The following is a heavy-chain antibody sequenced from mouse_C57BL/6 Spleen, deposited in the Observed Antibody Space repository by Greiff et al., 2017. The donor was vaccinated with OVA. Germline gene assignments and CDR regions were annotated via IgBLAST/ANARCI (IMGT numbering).Heavy chain of an antibody. CDR2: ISSGGDYI. Sequence: EVQGVESGEGLVKPGGSLKLSCAASGFTFSSYAMSWVRQTPEKRLEWVAYISSGGDYIYYADTVKGRFTISRDNARNTLYLQMSSLKSEDTAMYYCTRALPHYYAMDYWGQGTSVTVSS. V-gene: IGHV5-9-1*02. J-gene: IGHJ4*01. CDR1: GFTFSSYA. CDR3: TRALPHYYAMDY. D-gene: IGHD5-5*01.